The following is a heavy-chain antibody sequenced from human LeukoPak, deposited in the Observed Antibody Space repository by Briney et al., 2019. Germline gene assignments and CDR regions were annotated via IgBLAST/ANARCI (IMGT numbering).Heavy chain of an antibody. J-gene: IGHJ3*02. Sequence: PGGSLRLSCAASGFTFSNVWMSWVRQAPGKGLEWVGRIKSKTDGGTTDYAAPVKGRFTISRDDSKNTLYLQMNSLKTEDTAVYYCTTDGIYSYGYSAAFDIWGQGTMVTVSS. CDR1: GFTFSNVW. D-gene: IGHD5-18*01. CDR3: TTDGIYSYGYSAAFDI. V-gene: IGHV3-15*01. CDR2: IKSKTDGGTT.